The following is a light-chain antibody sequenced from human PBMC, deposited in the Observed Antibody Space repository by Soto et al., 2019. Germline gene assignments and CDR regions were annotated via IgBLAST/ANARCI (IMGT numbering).Light chain of an antibody. CDR2: LNSDGSH. Sequence: QSVLTQSPSASASLGASVKLTCTLRSGHSSYAIAWHQQQPEKGPRYLMKLNSDGSHSKGDGIPDRFSGSSSGAERYLTISSLQSEDEADYYCQTWGTGIRVFGGGTKLPVL. J-gene: IGLJ3*02. CDR1: SGHSSYA. CDR3: QTWGTGIRV. V-gene: IGLV4-69*01.